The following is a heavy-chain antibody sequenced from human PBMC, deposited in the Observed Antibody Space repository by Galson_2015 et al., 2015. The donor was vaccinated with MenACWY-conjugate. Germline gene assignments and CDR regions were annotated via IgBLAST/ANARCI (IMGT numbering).Heavy chain of an antibody. CDR1: GFSFSNAW. CDR2: IKSKTYGETI. J-gene: IGHJ5*01. V-gene: IGHV3-15*01. D-gene: IGHD6-19*01. CDR3: IRGSGWFAS. Sequence: SLRLSCAASGFSFSNAWMTWVRQAPGKGLEWVGLIKSKTYGETIDYAAPLKGRFTISRDDSKNTLYLQMNSLKIEDTAMYYCIRGSGWFASWGQGTRVTVSS.